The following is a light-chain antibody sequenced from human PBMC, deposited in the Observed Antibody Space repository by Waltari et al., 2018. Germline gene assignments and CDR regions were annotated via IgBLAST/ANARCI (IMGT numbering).Light chain of an antibody. V-gene: IGLV2-23*02. CDR2: DVS. CDR3: CSYAGNYVWV. J-gene: IGLJ3*02. Sequence: QSALTQPAAVSGSPGQSVTISCTGASSDIGGCDIVSWYQQHPGNAPKLVISDVSKRPPLVSDRFSGSKSGETAFLTSSGLQFEDEADYCCCSYAGNYVWVFGEGTRLTVL. CDR1: SSDIGGCDI.